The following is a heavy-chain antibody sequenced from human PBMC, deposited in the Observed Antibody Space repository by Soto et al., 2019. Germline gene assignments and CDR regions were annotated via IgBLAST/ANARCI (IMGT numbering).Heavy chain of an antibody. D-gene: IGHD2-2*01. CDR3: AKARRDIVVVPYYYMDV. CDR2: IYYSGST. V-gene: IGHV4-39*01. CDR1: GGSISSSSYY. J-gene: IGHJ6*03. Sequence: PSETLSLTCTVSGGSISSSSYYWGWIRQPPGKGLEWIGSIYYSGSTYYNPSLKSRVTISVDTSKNQFSLKLSSVTAADTAVYYCAKARRDIVVVPYYYMDVWGKGTTVTVSS.